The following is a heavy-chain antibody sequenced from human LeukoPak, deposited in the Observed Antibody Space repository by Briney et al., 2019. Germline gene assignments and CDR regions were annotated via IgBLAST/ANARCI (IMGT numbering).Heavy chain of an antibody. V-gene: IGHV3-23*01. J-gene: IGHJ4*02. CDR2: ISGSGGST. CDR3: AKDDGYRWLVLGSLNFDY. D-gene: IGHD6-19*01. Sequence: GGSLRLSCAASGFTFSSYAMSWVRQAPGKGLEWVSAISGSGGSTYYADSVKGRFTISRDNSKNTLYLQMNSLRAEDTAVYYCAKDDGYRWLVLGSLNFDYWGQGTLVTVSS. CDR1: GFTFSSYA.